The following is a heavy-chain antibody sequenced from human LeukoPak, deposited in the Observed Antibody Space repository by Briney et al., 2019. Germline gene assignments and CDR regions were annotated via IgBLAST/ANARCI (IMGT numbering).Heavy chain of an antibody. V-gene: IGHV4-34*01. D-gene: IGHD3-22*01. Sequence: PSETLSLTCAVYGGSFSGYYWSWIRQPPGKWLEWIGEINHSGSTNYNPSLKSRVTISVDTSKNQFSLKLSSVTAADTAVYYCASRYYYDSSGYYTILFDYFDYWGQGPLVTVSS. J-gene: IGHJ4*02. CDR1: GGSFSGYY. CDR3: ASRYYYDSSGYYTILFDYFDY. CDR2: INHSGST.